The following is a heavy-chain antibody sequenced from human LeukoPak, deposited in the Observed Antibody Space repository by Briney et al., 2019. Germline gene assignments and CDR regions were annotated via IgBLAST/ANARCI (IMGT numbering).Heavy chain of an antibody. Sequence: PGGSLRLSCAAPGFTFSSYGMHWVRQAPGKGLEWVAVTWYDGSNKYYADSVKGRFTISRDNSKNTLYLQMNSLRAEDTAVYYCARGQLRYFDWLFGHFDYWGQGTLVTVSS. CDR3: ARGQLRYFDWLFGHFDY. V-gene: IGHV3-33*01. CDR1: GFTFSSYG. CDR2: TWYDGSNK. J-gene: IGHJ4*02. D-gene: IGHD3-9*01.